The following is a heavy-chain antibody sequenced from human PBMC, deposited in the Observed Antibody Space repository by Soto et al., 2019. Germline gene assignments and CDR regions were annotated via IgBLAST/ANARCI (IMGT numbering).Heavy chain of an antibody. J-gene: IGHJ4*02. CDR2: IIPIFGTA. V-gene: IGHV1-69*01. CDR3: ARQFDSDSSGYYYAY. CDR1: GGTFNRNT. Sequence: QLQLVQSGAEVKKPGSSVKVSCKASGGTFNRNTISWVRQAPGQGLEWMGGIIPIFGTANYAQKFQGRVTITADESTSTAYMELRRLTSEDTAVYYCARQFDSDSSGYYYAYRGQGTLVTVSS. D-gene: IGHD3-22*01.